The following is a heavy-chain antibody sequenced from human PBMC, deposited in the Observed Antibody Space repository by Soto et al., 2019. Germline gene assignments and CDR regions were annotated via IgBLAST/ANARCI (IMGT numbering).Heavy chain of an antibody. D-gene: IGHD3-22*01. CDR2: ISSSSSTI. CDR1: GFTFSSYS. CDR3: ARGAYYDSSGLSY. J-gene: IGHJ4*02. Sequence: EVQLVESGGGLVQPGGSLRLSCAASGFTFSSYSMNWVRQAPGKGLEWVSYISSSSSTIYYADSVKGRFTSSRDNAKNSLYLQMNSLRAEDTAVYYCARGAYYDSSGLSYWGQGTLVTVSS. V-gene: IGHV3-48*01.